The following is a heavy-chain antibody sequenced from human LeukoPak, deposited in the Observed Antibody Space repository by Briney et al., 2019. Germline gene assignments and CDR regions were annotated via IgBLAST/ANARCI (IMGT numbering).Heavy chain of an antibody. V-gene: IGHV1-69*13. D-gene: IGHD3-10*01. Sequence: GASVKVSCKASGGTFRNYIFSWVRQAPGQGLEWMGGIIPIFGTANYAQKFQGRVTITADESTSTAYMELSSLRSEDTAVYYCARDQRESVGLRDWGQGTLVTVSS. CDR2: IIPIFGTA. CDR3: ARDQRESVGLRD. CDR1: GGTFRNYI. J-gene: IGHJ4*02.